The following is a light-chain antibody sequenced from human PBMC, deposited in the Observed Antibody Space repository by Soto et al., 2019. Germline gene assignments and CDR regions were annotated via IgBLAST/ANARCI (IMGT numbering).Light chain of an antibody. CDR3: CAYAGSFYV. CDR1: SSDVGNYNL. Sequence: QSVLTQPASVSGSPGQSITISCTGTSSDVGNYNLVSWYQQHPGKAPKLMIYEVSKRPSGVSNRFSGSKSGNTASLTISGLQAEDEADYYCCAYAGSFYVFGNGTKVTVL. CDR2: EVS. V-gene: IGLV2-23*02. J-gene: IGLJ1*01.